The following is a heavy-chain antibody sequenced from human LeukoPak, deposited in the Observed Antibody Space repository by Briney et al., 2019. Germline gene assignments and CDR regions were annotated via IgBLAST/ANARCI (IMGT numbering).Heavy chain of an antibody. D-gene: IGHD2-8*01. CDR3: AKDRSCTNGVCHGDFDY. V-gene: IGHV3-23*01. Sequence: GGSLRLSCAASGFTVSSNYMSWVRQAPGKGLEWVSGISGSGGSTYYADSVKGRFTISRDNSKNTLYLQMNSLRAEDTGVYYCAKDRSCTNGVCHGDFDYWGQGTLVTVSS. J-gene: IGHJ4*02. CDR2: ISGSGGST. CDR1: GFTVSSNY.